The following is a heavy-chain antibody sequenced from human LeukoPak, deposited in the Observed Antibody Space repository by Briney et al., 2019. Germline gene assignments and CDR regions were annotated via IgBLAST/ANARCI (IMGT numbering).Heavy chain of an antibody. J-gene: IGHJ4*02. CDR3: ARGRDFGDY. Sequence: SQTLSLTCTVSGDSISSAGYYWSWIRQPPGKGLEWIGYVYYSGSTNYNPSLKSRVTIAINTSKNQFSLRLSSVTAADTAVYYCARGRDFGDYWGQGTLVTVSS. CDR1: GDSISSAGYY. D-gene: IGHD4-17*01. CDR2: VYYSGST. V-gene: IGHV4-61*08.